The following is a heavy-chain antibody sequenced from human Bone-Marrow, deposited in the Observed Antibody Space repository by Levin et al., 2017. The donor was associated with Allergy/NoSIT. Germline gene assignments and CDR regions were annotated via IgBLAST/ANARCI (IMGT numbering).Heavy chain of an antibody. CDR2: ISSSSSTI. CDR1: GFTFSGYS. CDR3: ARGMGLAAAGTFDY. J-gene: IGHJ4*02. V-gene: IGHV3-48*04. D-gene: IGHD6-13*01. Sequence: GGSLRLSCAASGFTFSGYSMNWVRQAPGKGLEWVSYISSSSSTIYYADSVKGRFTISRDNAKNSLYLQMNSLRAEDTAVYYCARGMGLAAAGTFDYWGQGTLVTVSS.